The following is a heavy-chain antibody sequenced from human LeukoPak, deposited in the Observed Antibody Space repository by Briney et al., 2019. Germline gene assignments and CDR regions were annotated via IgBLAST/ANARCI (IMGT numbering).Heavy chain of an antibody. J-gene: IGHJ4*02. CDR2: LYSDGNT. V-gene: IGHV3-53*01. CDR1: GFTVITND. D-gene: IGHD1-14*01. Sequence: GGSLRLSCAASGFTVITNDMTWVRQAPGKGLEWVSVLYSDGNTKYADSAQGRFTISRDNSKNPLYLEMNSLSPDDTAVYYCARGVEPLAANTLAYWGQGTLVTVSS. CDR3: ARGVEPLAANTLAY.